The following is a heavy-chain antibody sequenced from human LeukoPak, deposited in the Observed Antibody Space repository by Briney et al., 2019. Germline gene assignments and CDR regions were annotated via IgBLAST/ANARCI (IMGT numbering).Heavy chain of an antibody. CDR3: AREYYDSTGRKHAFDI. Sequence: ASVKVSCKASGYTFIDYYMHWVRQAPGQGLEWMGRIDPDSGGTSYTQKFQGRVTMTRDTSITTAYMEMYRLRSDDTAVYFCAREYYDSTGRKHAFDIWGQGTMVTVSS. V-gene: IGHV1-2*02. CDR1: GYTFIDYY. D-gene: IGHD3-22*01. J-gene: IGHJ3*02. CDR2: IDPDSGGT.